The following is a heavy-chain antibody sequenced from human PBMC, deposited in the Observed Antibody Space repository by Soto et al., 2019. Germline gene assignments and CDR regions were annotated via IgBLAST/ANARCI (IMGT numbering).Heavy chain of an antibody. V-gene: IGHV1-46*01. Sequence: ASVKVSCKASGYTFTSYYMHWVRQAPGQGLEWMGIINPSGGSTSYAQKFQGRVTMTRDTSTSTVYMELSSLRSEDTAVYYCARDRAVAGTNPYFDYWGQGTLVTVSS. D-gene: IGHD6-19*01. CDR1: GYTFTSYY. J-gene: IGHJ4*02. CDR2: INPSGGST. CDR3: ARDRAVAGTNPYFDY.